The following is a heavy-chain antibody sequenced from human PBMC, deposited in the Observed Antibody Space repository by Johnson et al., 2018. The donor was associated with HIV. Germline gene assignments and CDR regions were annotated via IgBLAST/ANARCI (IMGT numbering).Heavy chain of an antibody. CDR3: TTRGPDCGGECSHI. CDR2: IKSKTDGGTT. V-gene: IGHV3-15*01. CDR1: GFTVSNAW. D-gene: IGHD2-21*01. J-gene: IGHJ3*02. Sequence: VQLVESGGGLVQPGGSLRLSCAASGFTVSNAWMTWVRQAPGKGLEWVGRIKSKTDGGTTDYAAPVKGRFTISRDDSKNTLYLQMNSLKTEDTAVYYCTTRGPDCGGECSHIWGQGTMVTVSS.